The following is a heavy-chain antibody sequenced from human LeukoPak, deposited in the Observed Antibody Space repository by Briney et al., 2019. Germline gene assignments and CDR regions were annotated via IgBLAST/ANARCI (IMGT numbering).Heavy chain of an antibody. V-gene: IGHV1-69*13. CDR1: GGTFSSYA. CDR2: IIPIFGKA. D-gene: IGHD6-13*01. J-gene: IGHJ5*02. Sequence: ASVKVSCKASGGTFSSYAISWVRQAPGQGLEWMGGIIPIFGKANYAQKFQGRVTITADESTSTAYMELSSLRSEDTAVYYCARAPSSWYGWFDPWGQGTLVTVSS. CDR3: ARAPSSWYGWFDP.